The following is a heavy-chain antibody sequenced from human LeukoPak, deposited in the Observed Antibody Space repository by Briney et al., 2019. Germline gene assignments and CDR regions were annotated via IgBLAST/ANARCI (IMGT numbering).Heavy chain of an antibody. CDR2: IYYSGST. V-gene: IGHV4-59*01. CDR1: GGSISSYY. Sequence: SETLSLTCTVSGGSISSYYWSWIRQPPGKGLEWIGYIYYSGSTNYNPSLKSRVTISVDTSKNQFSLKLSSVTAADTAVYYCARGVVSITMVRGVRDYYYYMDVWGKGTTVTISS. D-gene: IGHD3-10*01. J-gene: IGHJ6*03. CDR3: ARGVVSITMVRGVRDYYYYMDV.